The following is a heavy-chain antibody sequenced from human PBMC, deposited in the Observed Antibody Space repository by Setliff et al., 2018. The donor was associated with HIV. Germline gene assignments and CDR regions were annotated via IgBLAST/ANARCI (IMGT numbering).Heavy chain of an antibody. V-gene: IGHV4-59*08. CDR2: IYYSGST. J-gene: IGHJ3*02. Sequence: SETMSLTCTVSGGSISSYYWSWIRQPPGKGLEWIGYIYYSGSTNYNPSLKSRVTITVAMSKNQFSLKLNSVTAADTAVYHCARGATYYHDRSGYVKSALDAFDIWGRGTMVTVSS. CDR1: GGSISSYY. D-gene: IGHD3-22*01. CDR3: ARGATYYHDRSGYVKSALDAFDI.